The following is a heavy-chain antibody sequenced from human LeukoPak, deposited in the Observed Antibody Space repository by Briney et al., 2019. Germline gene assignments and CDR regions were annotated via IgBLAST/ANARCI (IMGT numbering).Heavy chain of an antibody. V-gene: IGHV4-39*07. CDR3: ARGHWNSQACDY. J-gene: IGHJ4*02. D-gene: IGHD1-7*01. CDR1: GGSISSGGYY. Sequence: SETLSLTCTVSGGSISSGGYYWSWIRQPPGKGLEWIGEINHSGSTNYNPSLKSRVTISVDTSKNQFSLKLSSVTAADTAVYYCARGHWNSQACDYWGQGTLVTVSS. CDR2: INHSGST.